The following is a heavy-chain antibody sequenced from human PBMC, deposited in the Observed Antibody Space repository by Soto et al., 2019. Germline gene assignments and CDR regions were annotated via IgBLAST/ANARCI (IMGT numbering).Heavy chain of an antibody. CDR2: IKNQANSYTT. CDR1: GFTFSAHY. Sequence: EVQFVESWGGLVQPEGSLRLSCAASGFTFSAHYMHWVRQAPGKGLEWVGRIKNQANSYTTEYAAPVKVRFIIPRDDAKNSVFLQMNRLKNDDTAVYYCTRVRLGRIRSSDYWGQGILVTVSS. D-gene: IGHD6-19*01. J-gene: IGHJ4*02. V-gene: IGHV3-72*01. CDR3: TRVRLGRIRSSDY.